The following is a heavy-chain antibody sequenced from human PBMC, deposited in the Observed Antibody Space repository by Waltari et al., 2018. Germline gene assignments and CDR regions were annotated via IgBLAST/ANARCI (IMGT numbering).Heavy chain of an antibody. CDR2: IYHSGST. CDR3: ARSGKTVTLWVDY. J-gene: IGHJ4*01. D-gene: IGHD4-4*01. Sequence: QVQLQELGPGLVKPSETLSLTCAVSGYSISSGYSWGWIRQPPGKGLEWIGSIYHSGSTYYNPSLKSRVTISVDTSKNQFSLKLSSVTAADTAVYYCARSGKTVTLWVDYWGHGTLVTVSS. V-gene: IGHV4-38-2*01. CDR1: GYSISSGYS.